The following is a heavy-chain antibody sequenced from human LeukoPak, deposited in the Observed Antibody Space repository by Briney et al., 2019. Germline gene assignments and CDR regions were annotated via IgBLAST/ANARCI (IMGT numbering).Heavy chain of an antibody. Sequence: ASVKVSCKASGYTFTSYGISRVRQAPGQGLEWMGWISAYNGNTNYAQKLQGRVTMTTDTSTSTAYMELRSLRSDDTAVYYCARDFLMITFGGVEIDYWGQGTLVTVSS. J-gene: IGHJ4*02. V-gene: IGHV1-18*04. CDR1: GYTFTSYG. CDR2: ISAYNGNT. CDR3: ARDFLMITFGGVEIDY. D-gene: IGHD3-16*01.